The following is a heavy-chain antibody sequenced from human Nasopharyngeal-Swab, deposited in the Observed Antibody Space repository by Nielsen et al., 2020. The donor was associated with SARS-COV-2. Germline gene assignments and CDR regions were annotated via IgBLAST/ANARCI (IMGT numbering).Heavy chain of an antibody. Sequence: PGKGLEWIGSIYYSGSTYYNPSLKRRVTISVDTSKNQFSLKLSSVTAADTAVYYCASGGVNANTIFGVVIPPLWYYYGMDVWGQGTTVTVSS. CDR3: ASGGVNANTIFGVVIPPLWYYYGMDV. V-gene: IGHV4-39*07. J-gene: IGHJ6*02. D-gene: IGHD3-3*01. CDR2: IYYSGST.